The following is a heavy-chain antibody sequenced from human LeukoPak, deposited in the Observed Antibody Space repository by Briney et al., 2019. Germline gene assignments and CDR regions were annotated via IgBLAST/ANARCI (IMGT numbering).Heavy chain of an antibody. CDR1: GFTFSTYA. D-gene: IGHD3-22*01. CDR3: AKDQDYYDSSGYYYLDY. V-gene: IGHV3-23*01. CDR2: ISGSGGST. J-gene: IGHJ4*02. Sequence: GGSLRLSCAASGFTFSTYAMTWVRQAPGKGLEWVSAISGSGGSTYYADSVEGRFTISRDNSKNTVYLQMSSLRAEDTAVYYCAKDQDYYDSSGYYYLDYWGQGTLVTVSS.